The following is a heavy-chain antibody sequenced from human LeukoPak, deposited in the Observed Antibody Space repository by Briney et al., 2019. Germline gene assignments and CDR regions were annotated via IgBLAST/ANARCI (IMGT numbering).Heavy chain of an antibody. CDR2: ISPYNGNT. CDR1: GYTFTSYG. V-gene: IGHV1-18*01. D-gene: IGHD2-15*01. CDR3: ATCGGGSCFNAFDY. J-gene: IGHJ4*02. Sequence: ASVKVSCTASGYTFTSYGISWVRQAPGQGLEWMGWISPYNGNTNYAQKFQGRVTMTTDTSTSTAYMELRSLRSDDTAVYYCATCGGGSCFNAFDYWGQGTLVTVSS.